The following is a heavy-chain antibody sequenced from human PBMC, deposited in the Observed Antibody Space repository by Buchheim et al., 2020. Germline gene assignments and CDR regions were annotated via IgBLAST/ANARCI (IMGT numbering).Heavy chain of an antibody. CDR3: ARAAGQGYDYVWGSYRYNWFDP. J-gene: IGHJ5*02. CDR1: GGSISSGDYY. D-gene: IGHD3-16*02. V-gene: IGHV4-30-4*01. CDR2: IYYSGST. Sequence: QVQLQESGPGLVKPSQTLSLTCTVSGGSISSGDYYWSWIRQPPGKGLEWIGYIYYSGSTYYNPSLKSRVTISVDTSKNQFSLNLSSVTAADTAVYYCARAAGQGYDYVWGSYRYNWFDPWGQGIL.